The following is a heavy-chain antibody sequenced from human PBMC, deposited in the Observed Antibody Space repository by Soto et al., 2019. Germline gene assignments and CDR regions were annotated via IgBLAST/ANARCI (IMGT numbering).Heavy chain of an antibody. CDR2: KKQDGSEK. Sequence: EVQLVESGGGLVQPGGSLRLSCAASGFTFSSYWMSWVRKAPGKGLEWGANKKQDGSEKYYVDSGKGRFAISRDSAKNPLYLQMQRLRDEDTAVYYCAREEDYDFGSGPAGAYYFDYWGQGTLVTVSS. D-gene: IGHD3-3*01. CDR1: GFTFSSYW. J-gene: IGHJ4*02. CDR3: AREEDYDFGSGPAGAYYFDY. V-gene: IGHV3-7*01.